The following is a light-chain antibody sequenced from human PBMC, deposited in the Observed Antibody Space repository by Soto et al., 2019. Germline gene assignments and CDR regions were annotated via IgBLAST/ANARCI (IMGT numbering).Light chain of an antibody. CDR2: TAS. J-gene: IGKJ3*01. CDR3: LQYYTFPRT. CDR1: QDIGRR. V-gene: IGKV1-5*01. Sequence: QSTRWPSTMSESPGATVTIAGRASQDIGRRLAWYQQKPGKAPRHLIYTASILESGVPSRFSGSGSGTEFTLTINSLQPDDFATYFCLQYYTFPRTFGRGTKVDIK.